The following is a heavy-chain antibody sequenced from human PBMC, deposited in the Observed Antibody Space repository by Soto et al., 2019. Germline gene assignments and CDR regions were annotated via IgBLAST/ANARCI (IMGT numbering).Heavy chain of an antibody. V-gene: IGHV1-46*03. D-gene: IGHD2-15*01. Sequence: QVQLVQSGAEVKKPGASVKVSCKASGYTFTSYYMHWVRQAPGQGLEWMGIINPSGGSTSYAQKFQGRVTMTRDTSTSTVYMELSSLRSEDTAVYYCARDQAGVSLPTAEYFQHWGQGALVTVSS. J-gene: IGHJ1*01. CDR1: GYTFTSYY. CDR3: ARDQAGVSLPTAEYFQH. CDR2: INPSGGST.